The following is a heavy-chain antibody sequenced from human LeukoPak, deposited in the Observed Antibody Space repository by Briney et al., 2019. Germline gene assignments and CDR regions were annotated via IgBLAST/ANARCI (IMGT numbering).Heavy chain of an antibody. CDR3: MGADYGGH. Sequence: SGTLSLTCAVSGDSISTNHWWSWVRQPPGKGLEWIGEVYHSGSTNYNPSLKSRVTISVDKSKNQFSLKLNSVTAAGTAVYYCMGADYGGHWGQGTLVTVSS. J-gene: IGHJ4*02. CDR2: VYHSGST. V-gene: IGHV4-4*02. CDR1: GDSISTNHW. D-gene: IGHD4-17*01.